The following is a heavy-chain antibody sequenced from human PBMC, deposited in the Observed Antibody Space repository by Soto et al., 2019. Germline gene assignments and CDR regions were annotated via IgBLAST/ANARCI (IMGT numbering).Heavy chain of an antibody. Sequence: QVQLQESGPRLVRPSGALSLTCSVSGASITSGHWWTWVRQSQGKGLEWIGEISDRGSAYSNPSLKSRVSLSVDKSQNQFSLRLTSVTAADTAIYYCTRSTHAMNGGSHYMALDDDLVTGMDVWGPGTTVTVAS. CDR3: TRSTHAMNGGSHYMALDDDLVTGMDV. D-gene: IGHD3-16*01. CDR2: ISDRGSA. V-gene: IGHV4-4*02. CDR1: GASITSGHW. J-gene: IGHJ6*02.